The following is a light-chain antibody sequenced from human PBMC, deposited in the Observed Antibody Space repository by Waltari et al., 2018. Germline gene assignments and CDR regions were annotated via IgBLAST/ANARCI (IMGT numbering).Light chain of an antibody. CDR2: DAS. CDR3: QQRSNWPRAVT. Sequence: EIVLTQSPATLSLSPGERAPLSCRTSQSVSSYLAWYQQKPGQAPRLLIYDASNRATGIPARFSGSGSGTDFTLTISSLEPEDFAVYYCQQRSNWPRAVTFGGGTKVEIK. CDR1: QSVSSY. V-gene: IGKV3-11*01. J-gene: IGKJ4*01.